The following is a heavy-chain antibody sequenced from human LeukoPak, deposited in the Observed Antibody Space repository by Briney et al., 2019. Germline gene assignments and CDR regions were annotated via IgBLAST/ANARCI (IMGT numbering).Heavy chain of an antibody. CDR3: GRDRFPNNSGYYNYGMDV. CDR1: GFTFSSYS. J-gene: IGHJ6*01. CDR2: IGSSSSTI. V-gene: IGHV3-48*04. Sequence: GGSLRLSCAASGFTFSSYSMNWVRQAPGKGLEWVSYIGSSSSTIYYADSVKGRFTISRDNAKNSLYLQMNSLRADDTAVYYCGRDRFPNNSGYYNYGMDVWGQGTTVTVSS. D-gene: IGHD7-27*01.